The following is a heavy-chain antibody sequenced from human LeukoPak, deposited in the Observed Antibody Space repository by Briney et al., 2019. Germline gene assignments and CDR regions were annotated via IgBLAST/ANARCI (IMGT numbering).Heavy chain of an antibody. CDR1: GGSISSSSYY. Sequence: SETLSLTCTVSGGSISSSSYYWGWIRQPPGKGLEWIGSIYYSGSTYYNPSLKSRVTISVDTSKNQFSLKLSSVTAADTAVYYCAKSSLTVTTGGFDYWGQGTLVTVSS. CDR3: AKSSLTVTTGGFDY. J-gene: IGHJ4*02. V-gene: IGHV4-39*07. CDR2: IYYSGST. D-gene: IGHD4-17*01.